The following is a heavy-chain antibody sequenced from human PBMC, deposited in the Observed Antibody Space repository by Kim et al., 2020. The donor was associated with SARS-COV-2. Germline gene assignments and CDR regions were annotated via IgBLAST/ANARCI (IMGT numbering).Heavy chain of an antibody. Sequence: GGSLRLSCAASGFTFSSYSMNWVRQAPGKGLEWVSSISSSSSYIYYADSVKGRFTISRDNAKNSLYLQMNSLRAEDTAVYYCARVPDIVVVPAAIRERDYYYYYGMDVWGQGTTVTVSS. D-gene: IGHD2-2*02. CDR2: ISSSSSYI. CDR1: GFTFSSYS. J-gene: IGHJ6*02. V-gene: IGHV3-21*01. CDR3: ARVPDIVVVPAAIRERDYYYYYGMDV.